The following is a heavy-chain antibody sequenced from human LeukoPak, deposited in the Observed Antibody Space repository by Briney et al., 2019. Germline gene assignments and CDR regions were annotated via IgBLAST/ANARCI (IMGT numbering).Heavy chain of an antibody. D-gene: IGHD3-22*01. V-gene: IGHV3-23*01. CDR2: ISGSGDST. J-gene: IGHJ3*01. CDR1: GFTFSSYA. Sequence: GGSLRLSCAASGFTFSSYAMSWVRQAPGEGLEWVSAISGSGDSTYYADSVKGRFTISRDNSKNTLYLQMSSLRAEGTAVYYCAKDLLLHYYDSQSVWGQGTMVTVSS. CDR3: AKDLLLHYYDSQSV.